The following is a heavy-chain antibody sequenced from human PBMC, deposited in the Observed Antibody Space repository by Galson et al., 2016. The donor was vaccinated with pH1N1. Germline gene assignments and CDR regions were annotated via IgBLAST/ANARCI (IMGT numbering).Heavy chain of an antibody. Sequence: WGWIRQPPGKGLEWIGSMYYSGSSYYNPSLKSRVTISVDTSKNQFSLKLSSVTAADTAVYYCVRRVVGELLGNWFDPWGQGTLVTVSS. CDR3: VRRVVGELLGNWFDP. V-gene: IGHV4-39*01. CDR2: MYYSGSS. D-gene: IGHD3-10*01. J-gene: IGHJ5*02.